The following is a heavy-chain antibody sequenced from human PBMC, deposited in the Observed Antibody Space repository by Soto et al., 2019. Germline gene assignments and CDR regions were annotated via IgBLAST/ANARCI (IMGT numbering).Heavy chain of an antibody. CDR1: GYTFTSYY. CDR2: INPSGGST. Sequence: ASVTVSCTASGYTFTSYYMHWVRQAPGQGLEWMGIINPSGGSTSYAQKFQGRVTMTRDTSTSTVYMELSSLRSEDTAVYYCARDDHYDILTGRGSGYYYGMDVWGQGTTVTSP. V-gene: IGHV1-46*01. J-gene: IGHJ6*02. CDR3: ARDDHYDILTGRGSGYYYGMDV. D-gene: IGHD3-9*01.